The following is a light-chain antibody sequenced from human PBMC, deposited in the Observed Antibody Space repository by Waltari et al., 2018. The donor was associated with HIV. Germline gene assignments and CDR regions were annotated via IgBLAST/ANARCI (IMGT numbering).Light chain of an antibody. CDR3: QQYNEWPRT. J-gene: IGKJ1*01. CDR2: GPS. V-gene: IGKV3-15*01. CDR1: QSVSNN. Sequence: EIVMTQSPAPLSVSPGDRATLSCRASQSVSNNLAWYQQKPGQAPRLLIYGPSTRATGTPARFSASGSGTEFTLTISSLQSEDFAIYYCQQYNEWPRTFGQGTKVEIK.